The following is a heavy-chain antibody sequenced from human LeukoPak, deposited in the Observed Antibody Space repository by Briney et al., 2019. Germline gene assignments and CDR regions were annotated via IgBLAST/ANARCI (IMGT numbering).Heavy chain of an antibody. J-gene: IGHJ4*02. CDR2: IYPGDSDT. CDR3: ARLMADIVVVPAAPLPDY. Sequence: PGESLKISCKGSGYSFTSYWIGWVRQMPGKGLEWMGIIYPGDSDTRYSPSFQGQVTISADKSISTAYLQWSSLKASDTAMYYCARLMADIVVVPAAPLPDYWGQGTLVTVSS. CDR1: GYSFTSYW. V-gene: IGHV5-51*01. D-gene: IGHD2-2*01.